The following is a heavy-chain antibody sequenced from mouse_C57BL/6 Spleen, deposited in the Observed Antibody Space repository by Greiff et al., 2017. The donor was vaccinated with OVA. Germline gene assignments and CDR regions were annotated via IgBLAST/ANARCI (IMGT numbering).Heavy chain of an antibody. CDR2: INPSTGGT. CDR1: GYSFTGYY. V-gene: IGHV1-42*01. D-gene: IGHD2-3*01. J-gene: IGHJ1*03. CDR3: ARSDGYYPLWYFDV. Sequence: VQLQQSGPELVKPGASVKISCKASGYSFTGYYMNWVKQSPEKSLEWIGEINPSTGGTTYNQKFKAKATLTVDKSSSTAYMQLKSLTSEDSAVYYCARSDGYYPLWYFDVWGTGTTVTVSS.